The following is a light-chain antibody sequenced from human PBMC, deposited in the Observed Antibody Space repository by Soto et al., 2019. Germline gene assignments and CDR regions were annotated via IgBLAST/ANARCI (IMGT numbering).Light chain of an antibody. CDR2: DVS. CDR1: SSDVGGYNY. J-gene: IGLJ1*01. Sequence: QSVLTQPASVSGSPGQSMTISCTGTSSDVGGYNYVSWYQQHPGKAPKLMIYDVSNRPSGVSNRFSGSKSGNTASLTISGLQAEDEADYYCSSYTSSSTLLYVFGTGTKLTVL. CDR3: SSYTSSSTLLYV. V-gene: IGLV2-14*01.